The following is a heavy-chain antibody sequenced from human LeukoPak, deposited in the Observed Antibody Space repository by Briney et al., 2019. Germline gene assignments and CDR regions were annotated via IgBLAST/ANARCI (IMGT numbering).Heavy chain of an antibody. Sequence: SETLSLTCTVSGGSIISTTYYWGWIRQPPGKGLEGIGSIYYSGSTSYNPSLKSRVTMSVDTSKNQFSLRLTSVTAADTAVYFCARNQSSIHLAYSAHDRTGPYTWFDPWGQGTLVTVSS. CDR2: IYYSGST. V-gene: IGHV4-39*01. D-gene: IGHD5-12*01. CDR3: ARNQSSIHLAYSAHDRTGPYTWFDP. CDR1: GGSIISTTYY. J-gene: IGHJ5*02.